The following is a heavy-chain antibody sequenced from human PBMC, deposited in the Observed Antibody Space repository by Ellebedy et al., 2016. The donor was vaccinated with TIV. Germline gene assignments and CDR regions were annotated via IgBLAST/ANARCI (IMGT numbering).Heavy chain of an antibody. CDR2: IIPIFGTA. J-gene: IGHJ4*02. D-gene: IGHD6-19*01. CDR3: ASSSSGWYDY. CDR1: GGTFSSYA. Sequence: SVKVSXXASGGTFSSYAISWVRQAPGQGLEWMGGIIPIFGTANYAQKFQGRVTITADESTSTAYMELSSLRSEDTAVYYCASSSSGWYDYWGQGTLVTVSS. V-gene: IGHV1-69*13.